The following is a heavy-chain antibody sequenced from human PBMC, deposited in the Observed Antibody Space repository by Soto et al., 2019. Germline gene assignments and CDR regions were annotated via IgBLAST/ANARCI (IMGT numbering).Heavy chain of an antibody. V-gene: IGHV1-3*01. Sequence: GASVKVSCKASGYTFTSYAMHWVRQAPGQRLEWMGWINAGNGNTKYSQKFQGRVTITRDISTSTVYMELSSLRSEDTAVYYCTRAPSYGAFDIWGQGTMVTVSS. D-gene: IGHD4-17*01. CDR1: GYTFTSYA. CDR2: INAGNGNT. CDR3: TRAPSYGAFDI. J-gene: IGHJ3*02.